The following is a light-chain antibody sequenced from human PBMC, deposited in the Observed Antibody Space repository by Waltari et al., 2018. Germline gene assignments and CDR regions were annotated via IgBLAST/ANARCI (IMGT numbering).Light chain of an antibody. Sequence: QSALTQPASVSGSPGQSITISCTGTSSDIGYYNFVSWYQQHPGTAPKLMLYEVSNRPSGVSNRFSGSKSGNTASLTISGLQTEDEADYFCSSYLGYRADWVFGGGTKLTVL. CDR2: EVS. CDR1: SSDIGYYNF. J-gene: IGLJ3*02. CDR3: SSYLGYRADWV. V-gene: IGLV2-14*01.